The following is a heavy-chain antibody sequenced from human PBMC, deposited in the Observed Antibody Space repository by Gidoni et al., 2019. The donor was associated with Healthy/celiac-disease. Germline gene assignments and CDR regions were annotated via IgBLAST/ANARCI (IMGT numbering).Heavy chain of an antibody. V-gene: IGHV3-23*01. CDR3: AKEESILEWLLPYYFDY. CDR1: GFTFRSYA. CDR2: SSGRGGST. D-gene: IGHD3-3*01. Sequence: EVQLLESGGGLVQPGGSLRLSCAASGFTFRSYAMSWVRQVPGKGLEWVSASSGRGGSTYYADSVKGRFTISRDNSKNTLYLQMNSLRAEDTAVYYCAKEESILEWLLPYYFDYWGQGTLVTVSS. J-gene: IGHJ4*02.